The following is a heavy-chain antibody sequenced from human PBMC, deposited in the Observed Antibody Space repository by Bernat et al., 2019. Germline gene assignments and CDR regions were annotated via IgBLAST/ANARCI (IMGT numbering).Heavy chain of an antibody. D-gene: IGHD3-22*01. CDR2: IDHGGIT. V-gene: IGHV4-34*02. CDR3: ARVALTFSYDSSGFPRRSANYFDN. CDR1: DRSFSSYF. J-gene: IGHJ4*02. Sequence: QVQLQQWGAGLLKPSETLSLTCGVSDRSFSSYFWTWIRQAPGKGLEWIGEIDHGGITNYNPSLRNRVTISMDTSKNQFSLKLSSVTATDTAVYYCARVALTFSYDSSGFPRRSANYFDNWGQGTLVTVSS.